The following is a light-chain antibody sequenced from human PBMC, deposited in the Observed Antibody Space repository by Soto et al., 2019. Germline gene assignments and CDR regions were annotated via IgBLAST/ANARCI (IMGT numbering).Light chain of an antibody. CDR1: QGISSA. Sequence: AIQLTQSPSSLSASVGDRVTITCRASQGISSALAWYQQKPGKAPKLLIYDASSLESGVPSRFSGSGSVTDFTLTISSLQPEDFATYYCQLFNSYLSYTFGQGTKLEIK. J-gene: IGKJ2*01. CDR2: DAS. CDR3: QLFNSYLSYT. V-gene: IGKV1-13*02.